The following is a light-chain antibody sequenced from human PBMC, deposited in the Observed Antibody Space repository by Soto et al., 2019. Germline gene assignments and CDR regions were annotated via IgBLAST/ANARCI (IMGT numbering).Light chain of an antibody. J-gene: IGKJ2*01. CDR2: DAS. CDR3: QQRSNWPSYT. V-gene: IGKV3-11*01. Sequence: EIVLTQSPATLSLSPGERATLSCRASQSVSSYLAWYQQKPGQAPRLLIYDASNGSTGIPARFSGSGSGTDFTLTISSLEPEDFAVYYCQQRSNWPSYTFGQGNKLEIK. CDR1: QSVSSY.